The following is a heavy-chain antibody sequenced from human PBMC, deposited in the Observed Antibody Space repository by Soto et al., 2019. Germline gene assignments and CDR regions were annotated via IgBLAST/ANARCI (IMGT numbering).Heavy chain of an antibody. Sequence: GGSLRLSCAASGFTFSSYWMSWVRQAPGKGLEWVANIKQDGSEKYYVDSVKGRFTISRDNAKNSLYLQMNSLRAEDTAVYYCASGDYGDYFDYWGQGTLVTVSS. V-gene: IGHV3-7*05. CDR2: IKQDGSEK. CDR1: GFTFSSYW. D-gene: IGHD4-17*01. CDR3: ASGDYGDYFDY. J-gene: IGHJ4*02.